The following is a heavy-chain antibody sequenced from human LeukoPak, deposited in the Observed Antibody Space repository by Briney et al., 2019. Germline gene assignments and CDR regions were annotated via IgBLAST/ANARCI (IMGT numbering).Heavy chain of an antibody. CDR1: GFTFSSYW. Sequence: PGGSLRLSCAASGFTFSSYWMYWVRQAPGKGLVWVSRINMDGFSISYADSVKGRFTISRDNSKNTLYLQMNSLRAEDTAVYYCAREPDEGIQLWWRDAFDIWGQGTMVTVSS. CDR2: INMDGFSI. D-gene: IGHD5-18*01. CDR3: AREPDEGIQLWWRDAFDI. J-gene: IGHJ3*02. V-gene: IGHV3-74*01.